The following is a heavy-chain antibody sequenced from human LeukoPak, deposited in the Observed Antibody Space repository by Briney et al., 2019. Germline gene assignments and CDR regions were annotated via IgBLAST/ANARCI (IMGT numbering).Heavy chain of an antibody. D-gene: IGHD3-3*01. CDR3: ARHPGGVYDFWSGYYTHFDY. Sequence: SETLSLTCAVSGYSISSGYYWGWIRQPPGKGLEWIGSIYHSGSTYYNPSLKSRVTISVDTSKNQLSLKLSSVTAADTAVYYCARHPGGVYDFWSGYYTHFDYWGQGTLVTVSS. V-gene: IGHV4-38-2*01. J-gene: IGHJ4*02. CDR1: GYSISSGYY. CDR2: IYHSGST.